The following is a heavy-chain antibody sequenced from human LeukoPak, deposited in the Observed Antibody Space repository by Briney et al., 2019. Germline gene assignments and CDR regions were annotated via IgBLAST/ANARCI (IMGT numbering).Heavy chain of an antibody. J-gene: IGHJ3*02. CDR3: ASPSSGQSFDI. Sequence: GGSLRLSCAAPGFTVSSNYMSWVRQAPGKGLEWVSVIYSGGSTYYADSVKGRFTISRDNSKNTLYLQMNSLRAEDTAVYYCASPSSGQSFDIWGQGTMVTVSS. CDR2: IYSGGST. V-gene: IGHV3-53*01. CDR1: GFTVSSNY. D-gene: IGHD6-19*01.